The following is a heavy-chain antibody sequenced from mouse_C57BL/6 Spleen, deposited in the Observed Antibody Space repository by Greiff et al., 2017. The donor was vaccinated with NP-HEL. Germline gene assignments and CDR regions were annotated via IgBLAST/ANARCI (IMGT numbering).Heavy chain of an antibody. Sequence: EVKVVESGGGLVKPGGSLKLSCAASGFTFSDYGMHWVRQAPEQGLEWVAYISSGSSTIYYADTVKGRFTFSRDNAKNTLFLQLTSLRSEDTAMDYCASGLGRRGAMDYWGKGTSVTVAS. CDR1: GFTFSDYG. J-gene: IGHJ4*01. V-gene: IGHV5-17*01. CDR2: ISSGSSTI. D-gene: IGHD4-1*01. CDR3: ASGLGRRGAMDY.